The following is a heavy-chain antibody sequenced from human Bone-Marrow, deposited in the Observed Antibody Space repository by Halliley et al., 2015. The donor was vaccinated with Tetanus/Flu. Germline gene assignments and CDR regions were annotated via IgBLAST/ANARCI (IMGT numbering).Heavy chain of an antibody. V-gene: IGHV3-74*01. CDR3: AKGVDV. J-gene: IGHJ6*02. CDR2: INGDGSSP. Sequence: QAPGKGLVLVSRINGDGSSPNYADSVQGRFTISRDNAKNTLYLQMNNLRAEDTAVYYCAKGVDVWGQGTTVTVSS.